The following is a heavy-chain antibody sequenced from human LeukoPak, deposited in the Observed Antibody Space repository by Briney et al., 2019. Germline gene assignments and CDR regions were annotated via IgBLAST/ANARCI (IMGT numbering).Heavy chain of an antibody. J-gene: IGHJ6*02. CDR1: GFTVSSNY. CDR3: ARDNVRERYYYYGMDV. V-gene: IGHV3-66*01. Sequence: GGSLRLSCAASGFTVSSNYMSWVRQAPGKGLEWVSVTYSGGSTYYADSVKGRFTISRDNSKNTLYLQMNSLRAEDTAVYYCARDNVRERYYYYGMDVWGQGTTVTVSS. CDR2: TYSGGST.